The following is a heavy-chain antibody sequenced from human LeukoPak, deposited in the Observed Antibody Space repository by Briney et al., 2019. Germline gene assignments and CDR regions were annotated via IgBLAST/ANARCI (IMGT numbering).Heavy chain of an antibody. J-gene: IGHJ3*02. CDR3: AKTTRASIRSAFDI. Sequence: PGGSLRLSCAASGFTFSKYGMHWVRQPPGKGLEGIGCTSQSGTTFYSPSLRRRVSISVDTSNSQFSLKFSSMTATDTAVYYCAKTTRASIRSAFDIWGQGTLVTVSS. CDR1: GFTFSKYG. V-gene: IGHV4-38-2*01. D-gene: IGHD1-7*01. CDR2: TSQSGTT.